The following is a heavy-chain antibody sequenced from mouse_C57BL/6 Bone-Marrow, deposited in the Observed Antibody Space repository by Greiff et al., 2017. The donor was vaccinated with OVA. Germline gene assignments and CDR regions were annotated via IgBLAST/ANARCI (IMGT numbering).Heavy chain of an antibody. Sequence: EVQGVESGGGLVKPGGSLKLSCAASGFTFSSYAMSWVRQTPEKRLEWVATISDGGSYTYYPDNVKGRFTISRDNAKNNLYLQMSHLKSEDTAMYYCARDSIYYYGSSPYYYAMDYWGQGTSVTVSS. J-gene: IGHJ4*01. CDR2: ISDGGSYT. CDR3: ARDSIYYYGSSPYYYAMDY. V-gene: IGHV5-4*01. CDR1: GFTFSSYA. D-gene: IGHD1-1*01.